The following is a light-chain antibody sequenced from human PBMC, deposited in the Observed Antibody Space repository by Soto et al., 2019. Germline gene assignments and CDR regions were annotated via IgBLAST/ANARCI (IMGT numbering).Light chain of an antibody. V-gene: IGKV4-1*01. J-gene: IGKJ4*01. CDR3: QQYYGTPLT. CDR1: RSLLYSSNHKNY. CDR2: WAS. Sequence: DIVLTQSPDSLSVSLGERATIDCKSSRSLLYSSNHKNYLAWYQHKPGQPPGLLINWASARESGVPDRFSGAGSGTDFTLTISSLQAEDVAVYFCQQYYGTPLTFGGGTKVEIK.